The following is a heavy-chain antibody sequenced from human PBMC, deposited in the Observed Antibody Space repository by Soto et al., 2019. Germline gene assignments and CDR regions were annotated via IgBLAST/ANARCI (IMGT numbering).Heavy chain of an antibody. V-gene: IGHV3-23*01. J-gene: IGHJ4*02. CDR1: GFTFSSYA. CDR2: ISGNGDST. CDR3: AKVSRIIMVRGVTYFDY. Sequence: GGSLRLSCAASGFTFSSYAMSWVRQAPGKGLEWVSAISGNGDSTYYADSVKGRFTISRDNSKNTLYVQMNSLRGEDTAVYYCAKVSRIIMVRGVTYFDYWGQGTLVTVSS. D-gene: IGHD3-10*01.